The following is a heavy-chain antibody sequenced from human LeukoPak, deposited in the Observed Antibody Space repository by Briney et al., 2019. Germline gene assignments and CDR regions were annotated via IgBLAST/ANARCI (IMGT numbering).Heavy chain of an antibody. CDR2: IKRDGVEK. V-gene: IGHV3-7*01. CDR1: GYRFTIYL. Sequence: GGSLRLSCAHSGYRFTIYLKCCVPGAPEEGGEWMTKIKRDGVEKYYEDSVESRFTNSRENAKNMLYLQINSLRAEDTAVYFCAREDHSGADVFDCWGEGTMVIVSS. CDR3: AREDHSGADVFDC. J-gene: IGHJ3*01. D-gene: IGHD5-12*01.